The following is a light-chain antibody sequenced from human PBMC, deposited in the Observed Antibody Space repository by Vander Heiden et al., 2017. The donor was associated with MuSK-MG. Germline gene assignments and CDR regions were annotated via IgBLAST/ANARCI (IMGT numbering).Light chain of an antibody. J-gene: IGKJ1*01. V-gene: IGKV1-5*01. CDR2: DAS. CDR1: QSISSW. CDR3: QQDNSYWT. Sequence: DIQMTQSPSTLSASVGDRVTITCRASQSISSWLDWYQQKPGKAPKLLIYDASSGESGVPSRFSGSGSGTEFTLTISSLQPDDFATYYCQQDNSYWTFGQGTKVEIK.